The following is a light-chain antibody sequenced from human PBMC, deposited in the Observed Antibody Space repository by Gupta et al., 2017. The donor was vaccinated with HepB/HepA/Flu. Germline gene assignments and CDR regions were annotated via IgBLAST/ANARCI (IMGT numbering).Light chain of an antibody. V-gene: IGLV4-69*01. J-gene: IGLJ1*01. CDR1: SGHSSYA. Sequence: QLVLTQSPSASASLGASGTLTCTLSSGHSSYAIAWHQQQPEKGPRYLMKVNSDGSHTKGDGIPDRFSGSSSGAERYLTISSLQSEDEADYYCQTWGSGIGYAFGTGTKVTVL. CDR2: VNSDGSH. CDR3: QTWGSGIGYA.